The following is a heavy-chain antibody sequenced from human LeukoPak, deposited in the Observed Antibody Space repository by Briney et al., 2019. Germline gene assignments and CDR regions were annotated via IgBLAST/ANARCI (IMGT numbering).Heavy chain of an antibody. V-gene: IGHV4-59*01. Sequence: SETLSLTCTVSGGSISDYYWNWIRQPPGKGLGWIGYIYYSGSTTYNPSLKSRVTMSVDTAKNQFSLKLRSVTAADTAIYYCARGDFCSKSNCYLRPMDVWGKGTTVTVSS. D-gene: IGHD3-3*01. CDR1: GGSISDYY. CDR2: IYYSGST. J-gene: IGHJ6*03. CDR3: ARGDFCSKSNCYLRPMDV.